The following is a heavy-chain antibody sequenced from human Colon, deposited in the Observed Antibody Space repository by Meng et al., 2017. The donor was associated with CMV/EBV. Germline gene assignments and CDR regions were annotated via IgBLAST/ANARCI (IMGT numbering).Heavy chain of an antibody. CDR3: TRAVGYCSSTSCVDLGY. J-gene: IGHJ4*02. Sequence: GGSLRLSCAASGFTVSSNYMSWVRQAPGKGLEWVSVIYSGGSTYYADSVKGRFTISRDNAKNTLYLQMNSLRAEDTAVYYGTRAVGYCSSTSCVDLGYWGQGTLVTVSS. V-gene: IGHV3-66*01. D-gene: IGHD2-2*01. CDR2: IYSGGST. CDR1: GFTVSSNY.